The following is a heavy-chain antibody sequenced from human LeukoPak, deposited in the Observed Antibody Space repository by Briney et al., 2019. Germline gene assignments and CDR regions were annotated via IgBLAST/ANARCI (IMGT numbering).Heavy chain of an antibody. CDR1: GFTFSSYG. D-gene: IGHD2-8*01. J-gene: IGHJ4*02. CDR3: AKDQGVNFFDY. CDR2: ISYDGSNK. V-gene: IGHV3-30*18. Sequence: QTGGSLRLSCAASGFTFSSYGMHWVRQAPGKGLEWVAVISYDGSNKYYADSVKGRFTISRDNSKNTLYLQMNSLRVEDTAVYYCAKDQGVNFFDYWGQGTLVTVSS.